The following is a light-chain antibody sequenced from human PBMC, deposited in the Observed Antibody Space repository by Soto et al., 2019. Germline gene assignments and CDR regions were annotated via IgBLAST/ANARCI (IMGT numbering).Light chain of an antibody. Sequence: STQAPGILSLSEGDTATHSCRARQSVSSNYLAWYQQKPGQAPRLLIYGASSRIIGIPDTFSGSGSGTDFTLTITRLEPEDFAVFYCQQYGESPTFGQGTEVDIK. J-gene: IGKJ1*01. V-gene: IGKV3-20*01. CDR3: QQYGESPT. CDR2: GAS. CDR1: QSVSSNY.